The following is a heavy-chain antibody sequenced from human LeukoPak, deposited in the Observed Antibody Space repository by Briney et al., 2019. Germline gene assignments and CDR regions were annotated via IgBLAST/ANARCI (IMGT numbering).Heavy chain of an antibody. J-gene: IGHJ4*02. CDR3: ARGRYYYGSGSYYNS. D-gene: IGHD3-10*01. Sequence: SETLSLTCAVYGGSFSGYYWSWIRQPPGKGLEWIGEINHGGSTNYNPSLKSRVTISVDTSKNQFSLKLSSVTAADTAVYYCARGRYYYGSGSYYNSWGQGTLVTVSS. CDR2: INHGGST. CDR1: GGSFSGYY. V-gene: IGHV4-34*01.